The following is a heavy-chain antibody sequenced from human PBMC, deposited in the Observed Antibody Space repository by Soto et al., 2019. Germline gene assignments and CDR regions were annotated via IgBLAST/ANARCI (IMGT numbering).Heavy chain of an antibody. Sequence: EVQLVESGGGLVQPGGSLRLSCATSGFTFSDHYMDWVRQAPGRGLEWVGRSRNKANSYTTEYAASVKGRFIISRDDSKTSPYLQMSSLETEDTAVYYCTTAGSYRASDYWGQGALVTVSA. D-gene: IGHD3-10*01. J-gene: IGHJ4*02. CDR2: SRNKANSYTT. V-gene: IGHV3-72*01. CDR3: TTAGSYRASDY. CDR1: GFTFSDHY.